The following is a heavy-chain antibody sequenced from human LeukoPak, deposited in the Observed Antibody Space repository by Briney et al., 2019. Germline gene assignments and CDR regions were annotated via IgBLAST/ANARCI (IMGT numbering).Heavy chain of an antibody. V-gene: IGHV3-7*01. D-gene: IGHD6-13*01. CDR2: IKQDGSEK. CDR1: GFSVNGYW. CDR3: AREWQGGIAAAGTRIEGDY. J-gene: IGHJ4*02. Sequence: GGSLRLSCAVSGFSVNGYWMTWVRQAPGKGLEWVANIKQDGSEKNYVDSVKGRFTISRDNAENSLFLQMNSLRVEDTAVYYCAREWQGGIAAAGTRIEGDYWGQGTLVAVSS.